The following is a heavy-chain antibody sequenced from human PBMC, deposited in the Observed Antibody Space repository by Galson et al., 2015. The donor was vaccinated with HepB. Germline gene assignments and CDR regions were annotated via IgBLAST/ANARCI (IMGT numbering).Heavy chain of an antibody. CDR1: GYTFTSYA. V-gene: IGHV1-3*01. CDR3: ARADSSGYLSAAGWYFDL. CDR2: INAGNGNT. Sequence: SCKASGYTFTSYAMHWVRQAPGQRLEWMGWINAGNGNTKYSQKFQGRVTITRDTSASTAYMELSSLRSEDTAVYYCARADSSGYLSAAGWYFDLWGRGTLVTVSS. J-gene: IGHJ2*01. D-gene: IGHD3-22*01.